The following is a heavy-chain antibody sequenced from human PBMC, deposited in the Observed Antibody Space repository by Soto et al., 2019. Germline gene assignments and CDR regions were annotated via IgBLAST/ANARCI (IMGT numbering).Heavy chain of an antibody. Sequence: GSVKVSFKASGYPFTNYGISLVRQAPGQGLEWMGWISAYNGNTNYAQKLQGRVTMTTDTSTSTAYMELRSLGSDDTAVYYCARPLATMIVSGRGAFDIWGQGTMVTVSS. V-gene: IGHV1-18*04. D-gene: IGHD3-22*01. CDR2: ISAYNGNT. CDR3: ARPLATMIVSGRGAFDI. J-gene: IGHJ3*02. CDR1: GYPFTNYG.